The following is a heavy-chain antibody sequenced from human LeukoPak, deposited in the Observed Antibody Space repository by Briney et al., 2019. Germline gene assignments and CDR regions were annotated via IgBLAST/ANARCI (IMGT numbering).Heavy chain of an antibody. D-gene: IGHD6-19*01. CDR1: GESFSGYY. Sequence: SETLSLTCAVYGESFSGYYWSWIREPPGKGREWIGEINHSGSTNYNPSLKSRVTISVDTSKNQFSLKLSSVTAADTAVYYCARGLAVAGMALDAFDIWGQGTMVTVSS. V-gene: IGHV4-34*01. J-gene: IGHJ3*02. CDR2: INHSGST. CDR3: ARGLAVAGMALDAFDI.